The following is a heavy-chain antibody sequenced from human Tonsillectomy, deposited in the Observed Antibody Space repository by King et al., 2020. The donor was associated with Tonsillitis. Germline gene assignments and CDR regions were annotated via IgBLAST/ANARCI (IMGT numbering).Heavy chain of an antibody. J-gene: IGHJ6*02. Sequence: VQLVESGGGLVQPGGSLTLSFAASGFTFSGAAMHLVRQASGKGLGWVGRIRSKANSYATGYVASVNGRFTVSRDDSKKTAYLQVNSLKTEDTAVYYCTRGGDYDSGYYYGMDVWGQGTTVTVSS. D-gene: IGHD4-17*01. CDR2: IRSKANSYAT. CDR1: GFTFSGAA. CDR3: TRGGDYDSGYYYGMDV. V-gene: IGHV3-73*02.